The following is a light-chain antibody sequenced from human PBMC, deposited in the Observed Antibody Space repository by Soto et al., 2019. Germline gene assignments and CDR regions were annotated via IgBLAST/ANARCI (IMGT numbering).Light chain of an antibody. J-gene: IGKJ4*01. CDR3: QQFNGFPLT. V-gene: IGKV1-13*02. CDR1: QDIGSA. CDR2: DAS. Sequence: IQLTQSPSSLSASVGDRVTITCRAGQDIGSALAWYQQRPGKAPKLLLYDASNLEAGVPSRFXXXXXXXXFTLTITSLRPEDFATYYCQQFNGFPLTFGGGTKVQIK.